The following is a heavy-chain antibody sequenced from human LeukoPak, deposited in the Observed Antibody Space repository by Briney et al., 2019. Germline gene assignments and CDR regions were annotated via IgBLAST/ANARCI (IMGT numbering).Heavy chain of an antibody. D-gene: IGHD2-8*01. J-gene: IGHJ6*02. CDR1: GGSISSYY. Sequence: SETLSLTCTVSGGSISSYYWSWIRQPPGKGLEWIGYIYYSGSTNYNPSLKSRVTISVDTSKNQFSLKLSSVTAADTAVYYCARDAVSALYGMDVWGQGTTVTVSS. V-gene: IGHV4-59*01. CDR3: ARDAVSALYGMDV. CDR2: IYYSGST.